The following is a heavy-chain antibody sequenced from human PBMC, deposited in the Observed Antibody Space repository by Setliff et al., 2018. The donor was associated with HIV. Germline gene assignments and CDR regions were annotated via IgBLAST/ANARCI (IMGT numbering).Heavy chain of an antibody. V-gene: IGHV1-3*01. J-gene: IGHJ6*02. D-gene: IGHD6-13*01. Sequence: ASVKVSCKASGYTLSTYAMHWVRQATGQRLEWMGWINAGNGNTKYSQKFQGRVTITRDTSASTAYMEVSSLRSEDTAVYYCARDFPSPDYSSSWAHLYYHYGMDVWGQGTTVTVSS. CDR3: ARDFPSPDYSSSWAHLYYHYGMDV. CDR2: INAGNGNT. CDR1: GYTLSTYA.